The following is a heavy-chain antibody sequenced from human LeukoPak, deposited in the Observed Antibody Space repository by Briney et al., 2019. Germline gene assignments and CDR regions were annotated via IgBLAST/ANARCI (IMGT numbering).Heavy chain of an antibody. Sequence: GGSLRLSCAGSGFTLSSYWMHWVRQAPGKGLVWVSRFYSDGSRTNYADSVKGRFTISGDNAKNTQYLQMNSLRAEDTAVYYCARSGRGGAFDIWGQGTMVTVSS. D-gene: IGHD1-26*01. V-gene: IGHV3-74*01. J-gene: IGHJ3*02. CDR1: GFTLSSYW. CDR2: FYSDGSRT. CDR3: ARSGRGGAFDI.